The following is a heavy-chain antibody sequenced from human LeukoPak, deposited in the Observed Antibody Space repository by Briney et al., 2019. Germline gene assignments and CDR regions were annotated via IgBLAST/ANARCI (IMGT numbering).Heavy chain of an antibody. Sequence: SETLSLTCTVSGGSISTSSDYWGWIRQPPGKGLEWIGSIYYSGSTYYNPSPKSRLTISVDTSKNQFSLKLRSVTAADSAVYYCARQGYTRTYPPWGQGTLVTVSS. J-gene: IGHJ5*02. V-gene: IGHV4-39*01. D-gene: IGHD1-26*01. CDR3: ARQGYTRTYPP. CDR2: IYYSGST. CDR1: GGSISTSSDY.